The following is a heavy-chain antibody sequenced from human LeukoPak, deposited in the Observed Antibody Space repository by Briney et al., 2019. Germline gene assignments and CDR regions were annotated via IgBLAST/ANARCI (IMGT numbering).Heavy chain of an antibody. Sequence: PGGSLRLSCATSGFSFRDYYMNWIRQAPGKGLEWVSYISSSSSYTNCTDSVKGRFTISRDNAKNSLHLQMNSLRAEDTAVYYCARRALAVVDAFDIWGQGTLVTVSS. D-gene: IGHD6-19*01. CDR1: GFSFRDYY. CDR2: ISSSSSYT. J-gene: IGHJ3*02. CDR3: ARRALAVVDAFDI. V-gene: IGHV3-11*03.